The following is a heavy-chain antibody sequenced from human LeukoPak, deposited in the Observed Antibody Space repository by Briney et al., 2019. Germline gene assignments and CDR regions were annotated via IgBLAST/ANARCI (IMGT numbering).Heavy chain of an antibody. CDR2: ISSSSSTI. D-gene: IGHD1-1*01. J-gene: IGHJ4*02. CDR3: AGEQLDGVDY. V-gene: IGHV3-48*04. Sequence: GGSLRLSCAASGFTFSSYSMNWVRQAPGKGLEWVSYISSSSSTIYYADSVKGRFTISRDNAKNSLYLQMNSLRAEDTAVYYCAGEQLDGVDYWGQGTLVTVSS. CDR1: GFTFSSYS.